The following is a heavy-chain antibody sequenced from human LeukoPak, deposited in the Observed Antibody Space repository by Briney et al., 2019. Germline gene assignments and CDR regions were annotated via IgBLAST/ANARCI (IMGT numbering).Heavy chain of an antibody. Sequence: GGSLRLSCAASGFTFSSYWMSWVRQAPGKGLEWVANIKQDGSEKYYVDSVKGRFTISRDNAKNSLYLQRNSLRAENTAVYYCARDLTVYYYDSSGLEHWGQGTLVTVSS. J-gene: IGHJ1*01. V-gene: IGHV3-7*04. CDR3: ARDLTVYYYDSSGLEH. CDR1: GFTFSSYW. D-gene: IGHD3-22*01. CDR2: IKQDGSEK.